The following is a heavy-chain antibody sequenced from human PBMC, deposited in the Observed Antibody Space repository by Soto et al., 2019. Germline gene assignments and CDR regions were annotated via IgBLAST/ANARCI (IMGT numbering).Heavy chain of an antibody. V-gene: IGHV4-59*03. CDR2: IDYSGST. Sequence: SETLSLTCSVSGGSISSANWSWIRQPPGKGLEWIAYIDYSGSTHPNPSLKGRVTMSLDTSKNQFSLKLSSVTASDTAVYFCAKHSGYYDFDSWGQGTRVTVS. CDR3: AKHSGYYDFDS. CDR1: GGSISSAN. D-gene: IGHD5-12*01. J-gene: IGHJ4*02.